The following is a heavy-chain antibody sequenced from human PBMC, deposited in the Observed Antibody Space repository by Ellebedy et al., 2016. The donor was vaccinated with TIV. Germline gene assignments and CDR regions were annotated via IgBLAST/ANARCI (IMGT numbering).Heavy chain of an antibody. CDR3: VKDYYGSYVY. D-gene: IGHD1-26*01. CDR2: INKDGGTT. Sequence: GESLKISCSASGFTFSSASMHWVRQAPEKGQEYISLINKDGGTTHYADSVKGRFTISRDNSKNTLYLQMSSLRAEDTALYYCVKDYYGSYVYWGQGTLVTVAS. CDR1: GFTFSSAS. J-gene: IGHJ4*02. V-gene: IGHV3-64D*06.